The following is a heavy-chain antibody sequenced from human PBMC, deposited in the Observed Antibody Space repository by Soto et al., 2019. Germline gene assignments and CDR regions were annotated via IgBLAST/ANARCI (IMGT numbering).Heavy chain of an antibody. Sequence: HLVQSGPEVKKPGASITVSCKTSGDTFTNFGLSWVRQAPGQGLEWMGWIATYNSNRNYAQKFQGRLTLTTDTSTSTAYMELKSLRYDDTAVYYCATVLRGVVNWFDPWSQGTLVTVSS. CDR1: GDTFTNFG. J-gene: IGHJ5*02. D-gene: IGHD3-10*01. CDR3: ATVLRGVVNWFDP. CDR2: IATYNSNR. V-gene: IGHV1-18*01.